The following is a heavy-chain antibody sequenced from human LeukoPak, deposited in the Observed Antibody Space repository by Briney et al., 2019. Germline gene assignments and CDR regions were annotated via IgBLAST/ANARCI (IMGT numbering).Heavy chain of an antibody. CDR1: RFTFSSYA. CDR3: ARVRGGNRWDY. Sequence: GGSLRLSCAASRFTFSSYAMHWVRQAPGKGLEWVAVISYDGSNKYYADSVKGRFTISRDNSKNTLYLQMNSLRAEDTAVYYCARVRGGNRWDYWGQGTLVTVSS. CDR2: ISYDGSNK. J-gene: IGHJ4*02. V-gene: IGHV3-30*04. D-gene: IGHD4-23*01.